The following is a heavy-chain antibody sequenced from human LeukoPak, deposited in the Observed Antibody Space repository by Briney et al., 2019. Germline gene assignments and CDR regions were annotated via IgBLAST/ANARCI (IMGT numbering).Heavy chain of an antibody. Sequence: PGGSLRLSCAASGFTFSSYWMHWVRQAPGKGLEWVSGISWNSGSIGYADSVKGRFTISRDNAKNSLYLQMNSLRAEDMALYYCAKDKGGGPIYYYMDVWGKGTTVTVSS. CDR1: GFTFSSYW. CDR2: ISWNSGSI. J-gene: IGHJ6*03. V-gene: IGHV3-9*03. CDR3: AKDKGGGPIYYYMDV. D-gene: IGHD3-16*01.